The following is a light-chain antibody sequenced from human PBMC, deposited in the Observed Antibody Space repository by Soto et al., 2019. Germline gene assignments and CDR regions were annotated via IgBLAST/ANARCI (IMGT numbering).Light chain of an antibody. CDR3: NSYTSSTTLV. CDR1: SSDVGGYKY. V-gene: IGLV2-14*01. Sequence: QSALTQPASVSGSPGQSITISCTGTSSDVGGYKYASWYQQHPGKAPKLMIYEVSNRPSGVSNRFSGSKSGNTASLTISGLQAEDEADYYCNSYTSSTTLVFGGGTKLTVL. CDR2: EVS. J-gene: IGLJ3*02.